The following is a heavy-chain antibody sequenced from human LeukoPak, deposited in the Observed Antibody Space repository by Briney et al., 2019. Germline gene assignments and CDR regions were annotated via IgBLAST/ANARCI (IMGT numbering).Heavy chain of an antibody. CDR1: GFTFSSYE. V-gene: IGHV3-48*03. CDR2: ISSSGSTI. CDR3: ARAKPKNMVRGLIMRRESRYYFDY. Sequence: HAGGSLRLSCAASGFTFSSYEMNWVRQAPGKGLEWVSYISSSGSTIYYADSVKGRFTISRDNAKNSLYLQMNSLRAEDTAVYYCARAKPKNMVRGLIMRRESRYYFDYWGQGTLVTVSS. D-gene: IGHD3-10*01. J-gene: IGHJ4*02.